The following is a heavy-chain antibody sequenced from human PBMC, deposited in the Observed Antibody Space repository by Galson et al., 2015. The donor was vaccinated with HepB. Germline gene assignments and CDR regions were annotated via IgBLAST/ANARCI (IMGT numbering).Heavy chain of an antibody. J-gene: IGHJ6*02. CDR3: AREGYYDSSGYYGMDV. Sequence: SLRLSCAASGFTFSGFSMNWVRQAPGKGQEWISYITSSSSTIYYADSVKGRFTISRDNAENSLYLQMNSLRAEDTAVYYCAREGYYDSSGYYGMDVWGQGTTVTVSS. V-gene: IGHV3-48*01. CDR2: ITSSSSTI. D-gene: IGHD3-22*01. CDR1: GFTFSGFS.